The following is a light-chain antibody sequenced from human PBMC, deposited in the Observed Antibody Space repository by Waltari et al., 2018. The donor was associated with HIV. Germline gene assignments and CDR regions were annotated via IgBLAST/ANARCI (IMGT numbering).Light chain of an antibody. CDR1: QSLLYSSNNGNY. V-gene: IGKV4-1*01. Sequence: DIVMTQSPDSLAVSVGERAAINCKSSQSLLYSSNNGNYLGWYQQKPGHRPKLLIYWASTRDSGVPDRFSGSGSGTDFSLTISSLQAEDVALYYCQQYYSSPRTFGQGTKVEIK. J-gene: IGKJ1*01. CDR3: QQYYSSPRT. CDR2: WAS.